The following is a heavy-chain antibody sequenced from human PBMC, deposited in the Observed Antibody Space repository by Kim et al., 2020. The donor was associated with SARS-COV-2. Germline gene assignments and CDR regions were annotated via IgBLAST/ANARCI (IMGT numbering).Heavy chain of an antibody. CDR3: MTYPLEISAWVGDY. CDR2: LNPGGGNT. CDR1: GNSFSNDY. V-gene: IGHV1-46*01. Sequence: ASVKVSCKASGNSFSNDYMNWVRQAPGRGLEWMGILNPGGGNTTYAQKFQGRVTMTWDTSTSTVYMELSRLRSEDTAVYYCMTYPLEISAWVGDYWGQGTLVTVSS. J-gene: IGHJ4*02. D-gene: IGHD6-19*01.